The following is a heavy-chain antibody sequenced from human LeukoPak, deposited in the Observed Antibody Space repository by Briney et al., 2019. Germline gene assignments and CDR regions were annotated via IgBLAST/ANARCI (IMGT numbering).Heavy chain of an antibody. Sequence: PGGSLRLSCAASGFTFSSYGMHWVRQPPGKGLEWVAVTWYDGSNKYYADSVKGRFTISRDNSKNTLYLQMNSLRAEDTAIYYCARGTGIVLLDYWGQGTLVTVSS. CDR1: GFTFSSYG. CDR2: TWYDGSNK. V-gene: IGHV3-33*01. D-gene: IGHD1-26*01. J-gene: IGHJ4*02. CDR3: ARGTGIVLLDY.